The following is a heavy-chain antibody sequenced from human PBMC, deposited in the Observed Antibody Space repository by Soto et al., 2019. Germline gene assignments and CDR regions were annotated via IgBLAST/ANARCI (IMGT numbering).Heavy chain of an antibody. V-gene: IGHV1-69*08. D-gene: IGHD2-2*01. J-gene: IGHJ6*02. CDR1: GGTFSSYT. CDR2: IIPILGIA. CDR3: ARDGGWLAPAEYYGMDV. Sequence: QVQLVQSGAEVKKPGSSVKVSCKASGGTFSSYTISWVRQAPGQGLEWMGRIIPILGIANYAQKFQGRVTLTADKSTSTAYMELSSLRSEDTAVYYCARDGGWLAPAEYYGMDVWGQGTTVTVSS.